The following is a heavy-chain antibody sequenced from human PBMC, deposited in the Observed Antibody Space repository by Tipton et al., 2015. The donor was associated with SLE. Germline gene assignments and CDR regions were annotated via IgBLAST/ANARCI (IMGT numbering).Heavy chain of an antibody. CDR3: ARGRSTWGY. D-gene: IGHD1-26*01. CDR2: INHSGST. V-gene: IGHV4-34*01. CDR1: GGSFSGHY. Sequence: TLSLTCAVYGGSFSGHYWSWIRQAPGKGLEWIGEINHSGSTKYTPSLRSRATISVDTSKKQFSLKLHYVTAADTAVYYCARGRSTWGYWGQGTLVNVSS. J-gene: IGHJ4*02.